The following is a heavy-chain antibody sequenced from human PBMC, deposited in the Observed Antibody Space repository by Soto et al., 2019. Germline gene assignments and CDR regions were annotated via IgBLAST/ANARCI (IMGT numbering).Heavy chain of an antibody. V-gene: IGHV3-33*01. CDR3: ARNDFWSGSIGMDV. J-gene: IGHJ6*02. CDR2: IWYDGSNK. Sequence: QPGGSLRLSCAASGFTFSSYGMHWVRQAPGKGLEWVAVIWYDGSNKYYADSVKGRFTISRDNSKNTLYLQMNSLRAEDTAVYYCARNDFWSGSIGMDVWGQGTTVTVSS. CDR1: GFTFSSYG. D-gene: IGHD3-3*01.